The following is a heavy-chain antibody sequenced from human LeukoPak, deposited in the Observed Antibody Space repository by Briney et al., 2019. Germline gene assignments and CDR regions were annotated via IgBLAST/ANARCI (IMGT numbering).Heavy chain of an antibody. CDR3: SRGDCTSSSCYYVDY. CDR2: ISSSGTTI. D-gene: IGHD2-2*01. Sequence: GGSLRLSCAASGFTFSAHYMSWIRQAPGKGLEWVSYISSSGTTIYYADSVKGRFTISRDNAKNSLYLQMNSLRTEDTAVDYCSRGDCTSSSCYYVDYWGHGTLVTVSS. V-gene: IGHV3-11*04. J-gene: IGHJ4*01. CDR1: GFTFSAHY.